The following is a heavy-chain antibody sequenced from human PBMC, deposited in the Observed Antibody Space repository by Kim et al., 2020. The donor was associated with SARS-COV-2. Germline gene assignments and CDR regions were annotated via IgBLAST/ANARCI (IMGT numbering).Heavy chain of an antibody. CDR1: GFTFSDYY. CDR3: ARDYYDSSGYYYFHWFDP. V-gene: IGHV3-11*05. CDR2: ISSSSYT. Sequence: GGSLRLSCAASGFTFSDYYMSWIRQAPGKGLEWISYISSSSYTNYAESVKDRFTISRNNAKNSLYLQMNSLRAEDTAVVYCARDYYDSSGYYYFHWFDPWGQGTLVTVSS. D-gene: IGHD3-22*01. J-gene: IGHJ5*02.